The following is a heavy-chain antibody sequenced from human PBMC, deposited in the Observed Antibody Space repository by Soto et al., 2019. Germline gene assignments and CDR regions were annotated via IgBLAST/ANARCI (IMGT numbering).Heavy chain of an antibody. CDR2: IIPVVGTT. Sequence: SVKVSCKASGDTFSGYPINWVRQAPGEGLEWMGRIIPVVGTTNDAQRFECRVTFTADESTNTAYMELRGLLSEDTAVYYCARDGGFGELKYWGPGTLVTVSS. CDR1: GDTFSGYP. V-gene: IGHV1-69*11. J-gene: IGHJ4*02. D-gene: IGHD3-10*01. CDR3: ARDGGFGELKY.